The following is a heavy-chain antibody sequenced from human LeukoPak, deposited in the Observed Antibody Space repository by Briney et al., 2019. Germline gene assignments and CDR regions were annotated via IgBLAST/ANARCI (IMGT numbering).Heavy chain of an antibody. CDR1: GGSFSGYY. CDR2: MDHRGRS. CDR3: ARKSTEVAGXXPYDY. D-gene: IGHD2-15*01. Sequence: SETLSLTCAVYGGSFSGYYWTWIRQPPGKGLEWIGEMDHRGRSNYNPSLKSRVSISVDTSKNHFSLKLDSMAAADTAVYYCARKSTEVAGXXPYDYWGQGTLVTVSS. J-gene: IGHJ4*02. V-gene: IGHV4-34*01.